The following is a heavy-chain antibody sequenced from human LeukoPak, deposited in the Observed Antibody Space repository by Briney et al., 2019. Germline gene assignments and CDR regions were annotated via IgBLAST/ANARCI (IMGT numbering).Heavy chain of an antibody. CDR1: GFTFSGYS. CDR2: IRSKTDGGTT. J-gene: IGHJ4*02. Sequence: GGSLRLSCAASGFTFSGYSMIWVRQAPGKGLEWVGHIRSKTDGGTTDYAAPVKGRFTISRDDSKNTLYLQMNSLKTEDTAVYYCTTFEAYYDSSGYPHYFDYWGQGTLVTVSS. D-gene: IGHD3-22*01. V-gene: IGHV3-15*01. CDR3: TTFEAYYDSSGYPHYFDY.